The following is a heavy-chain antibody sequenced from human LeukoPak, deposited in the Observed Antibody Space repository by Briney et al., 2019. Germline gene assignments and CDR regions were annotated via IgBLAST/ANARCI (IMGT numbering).Heavy chain of an antibody. CDR2: ISPRGGGT. CDR1: GFTFSNYG. J-gene: IGHJ4*02. CDR3: ARDLAWGAFDY. Sequence: GGSLRLSCAASGFTFSNYGMNWVRQAPGKGLEWLSGISPRGGGTYYADPVKGRFTISRDDSKNTLSLQMNSLTVEDTAVYYCARDLAWGAFDYWGQGTLVTVSS. V-gene: IGHV3-23*01. D-gene: IGHD7-27*01.